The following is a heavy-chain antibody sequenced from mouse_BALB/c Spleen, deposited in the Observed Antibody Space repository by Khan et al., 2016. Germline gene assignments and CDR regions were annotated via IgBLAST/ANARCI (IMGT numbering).Heavy chain of an antibody. CDR1: GFNIKDYY. J-gene: IGHJ2*01. CDR2: IDPENGDT. V-gene: IGHV14-4*02. CDR3: NAWGGFDY. Sequence: VQLQQSGAELVRSGASVKLSCTASGFNIKDYYMHWVKQRPEQGLEWIGWIDPENGDTEYAPKFQGKATMTAYTSSNTAYLQLSSLTSEDTAVYYCNAWGGFDYWGQGTTLTVSS. D-gene: IGHD1-1*02.